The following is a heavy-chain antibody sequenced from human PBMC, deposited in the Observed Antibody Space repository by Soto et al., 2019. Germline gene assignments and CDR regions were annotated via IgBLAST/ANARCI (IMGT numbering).Heavy chain of an antibody. CDR1: GGTFSSYA. V-gene: IGHV1-69*06. J-gene: IGHJ4*02. CDR2: IIPIFGTA. CDR3: ARGWLGNYFDY. Sequence: ASVKVSCKASGGTFSSYAISWVRQAPGQGLEWMGGIIPIFGTANYAQKFQGRVTITADKSTSTAYMELSSLRSEDTAVYYCARGWLGNYFDYWGQGTLVTVSS. D-gene: IGHD5-12*01.